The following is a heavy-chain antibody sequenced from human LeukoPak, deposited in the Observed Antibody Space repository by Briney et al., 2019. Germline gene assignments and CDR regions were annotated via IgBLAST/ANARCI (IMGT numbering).Heavy chain of an antibody. V-gene: IGHV3-7*01. CDR3: ARGGATRGRFEN. CDR2: MREDATEI. J-gene: IGHJ4*02. Sequence: GGSLRLSCAASGFPFDVQTMSWVRQAPGKGLDWVASMREDATEIHYVDSVKGRLTISRDNPRNSLYLQMNSLRAEDTAVYYCARGGATRGRFENWGQGTLVTVSS. D-gene: IGHD1-26*01. CDR1: GFPFDVQT.